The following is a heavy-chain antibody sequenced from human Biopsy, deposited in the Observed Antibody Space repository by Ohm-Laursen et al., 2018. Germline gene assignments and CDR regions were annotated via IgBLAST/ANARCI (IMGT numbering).Heavy chain of an antibody. CDR2: IWYDGTNK. J-gene: IGHJ6*02. D-gene: IGHD1-14*01. CDR1: GFSFSDYG. V-gene: IGHV3-33*06. CDR3: AKVHNSGYYYYSMDV. Sequence: RSLRLSCAASGFSFSDYGMHWVRQAPGRGLEWVAVIWYDGTNKYYAESVEGRFTISRDNSKNMVYLQMGNLTVEDTAVYYCAKVHNSGYYYYSMDVWGQGTTVTVSS.